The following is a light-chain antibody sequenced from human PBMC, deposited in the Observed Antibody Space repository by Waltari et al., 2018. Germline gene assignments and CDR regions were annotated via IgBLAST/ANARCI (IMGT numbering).Light chain of an antibody. J-gene: IGKJ4*01. Sequence: DIHMTQSPSFLSASVGDRVTIPCRASQGIGRYLAWYQQKPGKAPYLLIYAASALQSGVPSRFSGSGSGTEFTLTISSLQPEDFATYYCQQIKSYPRSTFGGGTKVDI. V-gene: IGKV1-9*01. CDR3: QQIKSYPRST. CDR2: AAS. CDR1: QGIGRY.